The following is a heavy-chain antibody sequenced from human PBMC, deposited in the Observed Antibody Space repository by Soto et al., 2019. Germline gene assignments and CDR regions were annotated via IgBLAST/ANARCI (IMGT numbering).Heavy chain of an antibody. CDR1: GYSFASYS. CDR2: IDPSDSYT. Sequence: PGESLKISCXGSGYSFASYSFSWVRQMPGKGRGWMGRIDPSDSYTNCNPSFQGHVTSSADKSISTAYLQWSSLKASDTAMYYCASSTKRGTDYYYYGMDVWGQGTTVTVS. V-gene: IGHV5-10-1*01. D-gene: IGHD1-1*01. CDR3: ASSTKRGTDYYYYGMDV. J-gene: IGHJ6*02.